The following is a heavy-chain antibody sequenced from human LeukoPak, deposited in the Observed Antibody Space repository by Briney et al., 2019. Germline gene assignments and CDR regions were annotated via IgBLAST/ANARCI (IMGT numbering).Heavy chain of an antibody. CDR3: ARDPAGPTPGYTVYSGATRSSWFDP. CDR1: GYTFTKYV. Sequence: ASVKVSCKASGYTFTKYVISWVRQAPGQGREWMGWISAYNGNTYYAQNCQGRVTMTTDTSTSTAYMDLGSLRSDDTAVYYCARDPAGPTPGYTVYSGATRSSWFDPWGQGTLVTVSS. CDR2: ISAYNGNT. V-gene: IGHV1-18*01. D-gene: IGHD3-9*01. J-gene: IGHJ5*02.